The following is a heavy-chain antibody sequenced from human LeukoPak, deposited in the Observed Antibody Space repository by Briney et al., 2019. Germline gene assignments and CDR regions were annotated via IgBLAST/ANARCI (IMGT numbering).Heavy chain of an antibody. D-gene: IGHD4-23*01. CDR3: ARRRWFDY. Sequence: SQTLSLTCAISGDSVSSNSVTWNWIRQSPPRGLEWLGRTYYRSKWSSDYAASVKGRITINPDTPKSQFSLQLNSVTPEDTAVYYCARRRWFDYWGQGTLVTVSS. V-gene: IGHV6-1*01. CDR1: GDSVSSNSVT. J-gene: IGHJ4*02. CDR2: TYYRSKWSS.